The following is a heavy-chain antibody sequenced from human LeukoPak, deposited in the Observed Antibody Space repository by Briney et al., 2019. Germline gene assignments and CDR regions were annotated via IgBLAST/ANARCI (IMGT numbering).Heavy chain of an antibody. J-gene: IGHJ4*02. CDR1: GFTFSSYG. D-gene: IGHD6-19*01. CDR2: ISYDGSNK. V-gene: IGHV3-30*18. CDR3: AKAGSGWYWDYYFDY. Sequence: PGGSLRLSCAASGFTFSSYGMHWVRQAPGKGLEWVAVISYDGSNKYYADSVKGRFTISRDNSKNTLYLQMNSLRAEDTAVYYCAKAGSGWYWDYYFDYWGQGTLVTVSS.